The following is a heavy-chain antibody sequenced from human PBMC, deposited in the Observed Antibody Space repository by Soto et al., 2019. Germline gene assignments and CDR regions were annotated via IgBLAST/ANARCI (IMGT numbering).Heavy chain of an antibody. J-gene: IGHJ4*02. V-gene: IGHV3-48*04. CDR2: ISSSGSTI. D-gene: IGHD3-22*01. CDR1: GFTFRSYS. CDR3: ARDLNYYDSSGYHSLFDY. Sequence: GGSLRLSCIASGFTFRSYSMSWIRQAPGKGLEWVSYISSSGSTIYYADSVKGRFTISRDNAKNSLYLQMNSLRAEDTAVYYCARDLNYYDSSGYHSLFDYWGQGTLVTVSS.